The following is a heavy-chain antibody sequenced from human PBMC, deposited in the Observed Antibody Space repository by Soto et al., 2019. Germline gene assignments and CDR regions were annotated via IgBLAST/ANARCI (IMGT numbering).Heavy chain of an antibody. Sequence: QVQLVEFGGGVVQPGRSLRLSCAASGFTFSSYAMHWVRQAPGKGLEWVAVISYDGSNKYYADSVKGRFTISRDNSKNTLYLQMNSLRAEDTAVYYCARGLRVPAAIRYYYYYGMDVWGQGTTVTVSS. D-gene: IGHD2-2*01. CDR2: ISYDGSNK. V-gene: IGHV3-30-3*01. J-gene: IGHJ6*02. CDR1: GFTFSSYA. CDR3: ARGLRVPAAIRYYYYYGMDV.